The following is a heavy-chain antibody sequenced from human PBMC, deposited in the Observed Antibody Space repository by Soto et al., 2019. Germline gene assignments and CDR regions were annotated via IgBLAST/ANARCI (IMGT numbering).Heavy chain of an antibody. Sequence: EVQLVESGGGLVQPGGSLRLSCAASGFTFSSYWMSWVRQAPGKGLEWVANIKQDGSEKYYVDSVKGRFTFSRDNAKNLLFLQMNSVRDEDAAVYYCARGGRTTMDSWGQGTLVTVSS. CDR1: GFTFSSYW. CDR3: ARGGRTTMDS. D-gene: IGHD5-18*01. CDR2: IKQDGSEK. V-gene: IGHV3-7*05. J-gene: IGHJ4*02.